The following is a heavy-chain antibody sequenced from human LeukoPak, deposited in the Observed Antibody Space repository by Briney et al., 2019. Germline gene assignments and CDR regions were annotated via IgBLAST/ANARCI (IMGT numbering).Heavy chain of an antibody. V-gene: IGHV1-2*02. D-gene: IGHD6-13*01. CDR1: GYTFTDHY. J-gene: IGHJ4*02. CDR3: ARGTTQYSSSAFDY. Sequence: ASVKVSCKASGYTFTDHYMHWVRQAPGQGLEGMAWIKPNSGATNYAQKFQGRLTMTWDTSISTAYMELSRLRCDDTAVYYCARGTTQYSSSAFDYWGQGSLVTVSS. CDR2: IKPNSGAT.